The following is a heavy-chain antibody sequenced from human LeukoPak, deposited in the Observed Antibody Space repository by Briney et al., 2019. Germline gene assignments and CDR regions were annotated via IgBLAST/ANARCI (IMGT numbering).Heavy chain of an antibody. Sequence: SETLSLTCAVYGRSFTGYYWGWIRQPPGKGLEWIGEINHTGGTNYNPSLKSRVTISVDTSKNQFSLKLTSVTAADTAVYYCASTYSSGWYGGDYWGRGALVTVSS. CDR2: INHTGGT. CDR1: GRSFTGYY. V-gene: IGHV4-34*01. J-gene: IGHJ4*02. D-gene: IGHD6-19*01. CDR3: ASTYSSGWYGGDY.